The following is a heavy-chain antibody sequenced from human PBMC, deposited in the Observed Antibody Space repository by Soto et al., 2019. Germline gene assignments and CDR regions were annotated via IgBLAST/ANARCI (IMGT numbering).Heavy chain of an antibody. CDR2: ISYDGSNK. CDR1: GFTFSSYA. J-gene: IGHJ6*02. CDR3: ARAGWDGGSCYTLVGLRYGMDV. D-gene: IGHD2-15*01. Sequence: QVQLVESGGGVVQPGRSLRLSCAASGFTFSSYAMYWVRQAPGKGLEWVAVISYDGSNKYYADSVKGRFTISRDNSKNTLYVQMNSLRAEDTAVYYCARAGWDGGSCYTLVGLRYGMDVWGQGTTVTVSS. V-gene: IGHV3-30-3*01.